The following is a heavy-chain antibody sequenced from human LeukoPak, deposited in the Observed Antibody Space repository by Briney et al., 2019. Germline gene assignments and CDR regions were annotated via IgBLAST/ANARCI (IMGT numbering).Heavy chain of an antibody. Sequence: SETLSLTCAVSGGSLSNYYWIWIRQPPGKGLEWIGEINHSGSSNFNPSLKSRVTISVDMSKNQFSLRLSSVTAADTAVYYCARHLSSGWSDYWGQGTLVTVS. J-gene: IGHJ4*02. CDR2: INHSGSS. CDR3: ARHLSSGWSDY. D-gene: IGHD6-19*01. CDR1: GGSLSNYY. V-gene: IGHV4-34*01.